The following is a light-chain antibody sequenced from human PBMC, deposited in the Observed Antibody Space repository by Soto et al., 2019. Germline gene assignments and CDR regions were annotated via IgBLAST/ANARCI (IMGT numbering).Light chain of an antibody. CDR1: QSVLYSSNNKNY. J-gene: IGKJ3*01. Sequence: DIVMTQSPDSLAVSLGERATINCKSSQSVLYSSNNKNYLAWYQQKPGQPPKLLIYWASTRESGVPDRFSGXXXGXDFTLTISXLXXXXXXXXYCQQYYSTPRFTFGPGTKVDIK. V-gene: IGKV4-1*01. CDR3: QQYYSTPRFT. CDR2: WAS.